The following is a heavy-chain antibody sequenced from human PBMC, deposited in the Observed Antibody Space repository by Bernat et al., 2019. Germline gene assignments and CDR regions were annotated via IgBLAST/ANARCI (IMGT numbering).Heavy chain of an antibody. D-gene: IGHD5-18*01. V-gene: IGHV3-11*05. CDR1: GFTFSDYY. J-gene: IGHJ4*02. CDR3: ARDVDTAMEYYFDY. CDR2: ISSSSTYT. Sequence: QVQLVESGGGLVKPGGSLRLSCAASGFTFSDYYMSWIRQAPGKGLEWVSDISSSSTYTNNADSVKGRFTISRDNAKNSLYLQMNSLRAEDTAVYYCARDVDTAMEYYFDYWGQGTLVTVSS.